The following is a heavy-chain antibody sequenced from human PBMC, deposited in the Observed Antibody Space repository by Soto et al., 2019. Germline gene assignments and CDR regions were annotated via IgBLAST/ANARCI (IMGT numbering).Heavy chain of an antibody. Sequence: SVKVSCKASGGTFSSYTISWVRQAPGQGLEWMGRIIPILGIANYAQKFQGRVTITADKSTSTAYMELSSLRSEDTAVYYCARPSSGSPAYYYYYGMDVWGQGTTVTV. CDR1: GGTFSSYT. J-gene: IGHJ6*02. V-gene: IGHV1-69*02. D-gene: IGHD6-19*01. CDR2: IIPILGIA. CDR3: ARPSSGSPAYYYYYGMDV.